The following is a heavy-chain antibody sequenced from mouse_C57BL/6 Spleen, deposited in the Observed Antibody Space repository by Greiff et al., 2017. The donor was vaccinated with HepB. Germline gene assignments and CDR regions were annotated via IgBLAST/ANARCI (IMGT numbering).Heavy chain of an antibody. Sequence: EVQLQQSGPELVKPGASVKMSCKASGYTFTDYNMHWVKQSHGKSLEWIGYINPNNGGTSYNQKFKGKATLTVNKSSSTAYMELRSLTSEDSAVYYCARGPIYYYGQATGFDYWGQGTTLTVSS. J-gene: IGHJ2*01. CDR1: GYTFTDYN. V-gene: IGHV1-22*01. CDR3: ARGPIYYYGQATGFDY. CDR2: INPNNGGT. D-gene: IGHD1-1*01.